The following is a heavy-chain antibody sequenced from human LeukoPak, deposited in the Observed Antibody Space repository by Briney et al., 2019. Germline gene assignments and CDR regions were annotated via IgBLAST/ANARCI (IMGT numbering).Heavy chain of an antibody. J-gene: IGHJ4*02. CDR1: GYTFTGYY. CDR3: ARAQWLVSNSHFDY. V-gene: IGHV1-2*02. D-gene: IGHD6-19*01. CDR2: INPNSGGT. Sequence: ASVKVSRKASGYTFTGYYMHWVRQAPGQGLEWMGWINPNSGGTNYAQKFQGRVTMTWDTSISTAYMELSRLRSDDTAVYYCARAQWLVSNSHFDYWGQGTLVTVSS.